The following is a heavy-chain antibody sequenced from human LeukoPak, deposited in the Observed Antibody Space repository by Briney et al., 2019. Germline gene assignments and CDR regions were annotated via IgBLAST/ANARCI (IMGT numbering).Heavy chain of an antibody. V-gene: IGHV4-39*01. CDR2: IYYSGST. Sequence: KPSETLSLTCTVSGGSISSSSYYWGWIRQPPGKGLEWIESIYYSGSTYYNPSLKSRVTISVDTSKNQFSLKLSSVTTADTAVYYCASFYGSGSRWGQGTLVTVSS. D-gene: IGHD3-10*01. J-gene: IGHJ4*02. CDR3: ASFYGSGSR. CDR1: GGSISSSSYY.